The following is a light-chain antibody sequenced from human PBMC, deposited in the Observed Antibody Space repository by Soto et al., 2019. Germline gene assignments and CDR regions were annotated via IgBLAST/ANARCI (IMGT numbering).Light chain of an antibody. J-gene: IGLJ1*01. V-gene: IGLV1-40*01. CDR2: ANS. Sequence: QSVLTQPPSVSGAPGQRVTISCAGSSSNIGAGYDVHWYQQLPGTAPKLLIYANSNRPSGVPDRFSGSKSGTSASLAISGLQSEDESDYYCAAWDDTLKRYVFGTGTKVTVL. CDR3: AAWDDTLKRYV. CDR1: SSNIGAGYD.